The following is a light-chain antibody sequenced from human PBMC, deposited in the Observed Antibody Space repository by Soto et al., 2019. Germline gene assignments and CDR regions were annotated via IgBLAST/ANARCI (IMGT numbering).Light chain of an antibody. CDR2: DTN. CDR3: FLSYHRDQDWV. Sequence: QAVVTQEPSLTVSPGGTVTLTCGSSTGAVTSGHYAYWLQQKPGQAPRTLIYDTNNKHSWTPARFSGSLLGGKAALTLAGAQPDDDADYYCFLSYHRDQDWVFGGGTKLTVL. V-gene: IGLV7-46*01. J-gene: IGLJ3*02. CDR1: TGAVTSGHY.